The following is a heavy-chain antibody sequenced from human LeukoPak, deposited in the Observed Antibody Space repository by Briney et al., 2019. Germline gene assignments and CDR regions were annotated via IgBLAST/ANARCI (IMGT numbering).Heavy chain of an antibody. D-gene: IGHD5-12*01. Sequence: GGSLRLSCAASGFTFSSYAMSWVRQAPGKGLEWVSAISGSGGSTYYADSVKGRFTISRDNSKNTLYLQMNSPRAEDTAVYYCARDSKLRADSGYDLADYWGQGTLVTVSS. J-gene: IGHJ4*02. V-gene: IGHV3-23*01. CDR2: ISGSGGST. CDR3: ARDSKLRADSGYDLADY. CDR1: GFTFSSYA.